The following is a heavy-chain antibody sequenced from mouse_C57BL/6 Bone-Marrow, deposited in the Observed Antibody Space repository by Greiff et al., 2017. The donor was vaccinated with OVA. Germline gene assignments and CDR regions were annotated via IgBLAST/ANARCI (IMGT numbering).Heavy chain of an antibody. J-gene: IGHJ3*01. CDR3: ARDLAY. V-gene: IGHV5-4*01. CDR1: GFTFSSYA. CDR2: ISDGGSYT. Sequence: DVKLVESGGGLVKPGGSLKLSCAASGFTFSSYAMSWVRQTPEKRLEWVATISDGGSYTYYPDNVKGRFTISRDNAKNNRYLQMSHLKSEDTAMYYCARDLAYWGQGTLVTVSA.